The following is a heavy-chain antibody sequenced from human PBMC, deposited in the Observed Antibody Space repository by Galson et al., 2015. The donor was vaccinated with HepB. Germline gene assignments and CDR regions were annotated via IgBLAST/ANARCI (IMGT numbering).Heavy chain of an antibody. J-gene: IGHJ4*02. D-gene: IGHD5-18*01. CDR3: ARGSGYSSGPFDH. CDR1: GFTFSSYT. Sequence: SLRLSCAASGFTFSSYTINWVRQAPGKGLEWVSSITSDNNFIYYADSVKGRVTISRDNAKNPLYLQMNSLRAEDTAVYYCARGSGYSSGPFDHWGQGTLVAVSS. CDR2: ITSDNNFI. V-gene: IGHV3-21*01.